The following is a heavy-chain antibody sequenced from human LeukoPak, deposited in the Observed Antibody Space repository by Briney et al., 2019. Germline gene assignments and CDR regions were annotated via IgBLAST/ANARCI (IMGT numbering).Heavy chain of an antibody. CDR2: IYTSGST. CDR3: AREVGYCSSTSCYQEYYYYYGMDV. D-gene: IGHD2-2*01. CDR1: GGSISSYY. Sequence: PSETLSLTCTVSGGSISSYYWSWIRQPAGKGLEWIGRIYTSGSTNYNPSLKSRVTMSVDTSKNQFSLKLSSVTAADTAVYYCAREVGYCSSTSCYQEYYYYYGMDVWGQGTTVTVS. J-gene: IGHJ6*02. V-gene: IGHV4-4*07.